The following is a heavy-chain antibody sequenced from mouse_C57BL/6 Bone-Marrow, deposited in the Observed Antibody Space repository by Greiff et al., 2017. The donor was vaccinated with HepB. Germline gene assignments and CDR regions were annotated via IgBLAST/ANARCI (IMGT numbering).Heavy chain of an antibody. CDR1: GYTFTSYT. CDR2: INPSSGYT. V-gene: IGHV1-4*01. J-gene: IGHJ1*03. D-gene: IGHD1-1*01. CDR3: ARREYNYGSSHWYFDV. Sequence: QVQLLQSGAELARPGASVKMSCKASGYTFTSYTMYWVQQRPGQGLEWIGYINPSSGYTKYNQKFKDKSTLAADKSSSTAYMQLSSLTSEESAVYYWARREYNYGSSHWYFDVWGTGTTVTVSS.